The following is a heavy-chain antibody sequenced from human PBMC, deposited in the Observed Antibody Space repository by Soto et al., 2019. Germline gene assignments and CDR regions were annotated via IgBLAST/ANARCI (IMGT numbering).Heavy chain of an antibody. Sequence: PGGSLRLSCAASGFTFSSYAMSWVRQAPGKGLEWVSAISGSGGSTYYADSVKGRFTISRDNSKNTLCLQMNSLRAEDTAVYYCAKGGGGSYYFDYSRQGTLVTVSS. CDR1: GFTFSSYA. CDR2: ISGSGGST. CDR3: AKGGGGSYYFDY. V-gene: IGHV3-23*01. D-gene: IGHD5-12*01. J-gene: IGHJ4*02.